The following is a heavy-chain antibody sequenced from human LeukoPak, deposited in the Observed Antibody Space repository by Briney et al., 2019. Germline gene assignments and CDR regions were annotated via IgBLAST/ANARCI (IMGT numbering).Heavy chain of an antibody. CDR3: ATLYSSASYFDY. Sequence: GESLKISCKGSGYRFTSYWIGWVRQLPGKGLEWMGIIYPGDSDSRYSPSFQGQVTISADKSISTAYLQWSSLKASDTAMYYCATLYSSASYFDYWGQGTLVTVSS. D-gene: IGHD3-22*01. V-gene: IGHV5-51*01. CDR2: IYPGDSDS. J-gene: IGHJ4*02. CDR1: GYRFTSYW.